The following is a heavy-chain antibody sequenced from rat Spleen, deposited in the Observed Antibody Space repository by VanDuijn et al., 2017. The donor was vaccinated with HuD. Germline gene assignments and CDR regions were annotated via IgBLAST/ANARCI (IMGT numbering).Heavy chain of an antibody. CDR3: TKNGVITTVPHYFDY. D-gene: IGHD1-1*01. V-gene: IGHV5-20*01. Sequence: EVQLVESGGGLVQPGRSMKLSCAASGFTFSNYDMAWVRQAPTKGLEWVASISYDGSSTYYRDSVKGRFTISRDNAKSTLYLQMDSLRSEDTATYYCTKNGVITTVPHYFDYWGQGVMVTVSS. CDR1: GFTFSNYD. CDR2: ISYDGSST. J-gene: IGHJ2*01.